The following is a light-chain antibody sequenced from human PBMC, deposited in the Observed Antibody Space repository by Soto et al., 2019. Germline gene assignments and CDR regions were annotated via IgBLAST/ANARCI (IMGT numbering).Light chain of an antibody. J-gene: IGLJ7*01. CDR1: SGHSTYA. Sequence: VLTQSPSASASLGASVKLTCTLSSGHSTYAIAWHQQQPEKGPRYLMKLNSNGSHSKGDGIPDRFSGSSSGAERYLTISSLQSEDEADYYCQTWGTGYAVFGGGTQLTVL. CDR3: QTWGTGYAV. CDR2: LNSNGSH. V-gene: IGLV4-69*01.